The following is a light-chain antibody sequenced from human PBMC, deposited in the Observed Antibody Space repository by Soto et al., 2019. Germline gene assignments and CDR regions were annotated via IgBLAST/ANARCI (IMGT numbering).Light chain of an antibody. Sequence: SYELTQPPSVSVATGQTARITCGGKNIGSKSVHWYQQKPGQAPVLVVYDDSDRPSGIPERFSGSNSGNTATLTISRVEAGDEADYYCQVWDSSSDQGVFGTGTKVTVL. CDR3: QVWDSSSDQGV. CDR2: DDS. J-gene: IGLJ1*01. CDR1: NIGSKS. V-gene: IGLV3-21*02.